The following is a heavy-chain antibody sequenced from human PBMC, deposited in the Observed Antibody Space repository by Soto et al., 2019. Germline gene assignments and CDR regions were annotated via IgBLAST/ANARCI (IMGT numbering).Heavy chain of an antibody. J-gene: IGHJ4*02. V-gene: IGHV2-5*01. CDR2: IYWNDDK. CDR3: AHTWGLPFDY. Sequence: QITLKESGPTLVKPTQTLTLTCTYSGFSLRTTGVGVGWIRQPPGKALEWLGIIYWNDDKRYSPSLNSRFTLISDISKSQLVLTMTNMDPVDTATYYCAHTWGLPFDYWRQGTLVIVSS. CDR1: GFSLRTTGVG. D-gene: IGHD3-16*01.